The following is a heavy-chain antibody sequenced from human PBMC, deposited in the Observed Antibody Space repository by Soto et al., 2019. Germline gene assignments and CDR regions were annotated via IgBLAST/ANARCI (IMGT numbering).Heavy chain of an antibody. Sequence: SETLSLTCSVSGGSISSYYWSWIRQPPGKGLEWIGYIYYTGSTNSNLSLKSRATISLDTSKNQFSLKLSSVTAADTAVYYCAVSVIYCSGGSCYRDRSAFDIWGQGTMVTVSS. CDR2: IYYTGST. D-gene: IGHD2-15*01. V-gene: IGHV4-59*01. J-gene: IGHJ3*02. CDR1: GGSISSYY. CDR3: AVSVIYCSGGSCYRDRSAFDI.